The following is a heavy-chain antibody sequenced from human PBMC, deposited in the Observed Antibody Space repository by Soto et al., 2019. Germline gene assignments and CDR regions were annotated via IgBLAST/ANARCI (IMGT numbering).Heavy chain of an antibody. CDR3: ASLDIVATGGNWFDP. D-gene: IGHD5-12*01. CDR1: GFTFSSYS. J-gene: IGHJ5*02. CDR2: ISSSSSYI. V-gene: IGHV3-21*01. Sequence: GGSLRLSCAASGFTFSSYSMNWVRQAPGKGLEWVSSISSSSSYIYYADSVKGRFTISRDNAKNSLYLQMNSLRAEDTAVYYCASLDIVATGGNWFDPWGQGTLVTVSS.